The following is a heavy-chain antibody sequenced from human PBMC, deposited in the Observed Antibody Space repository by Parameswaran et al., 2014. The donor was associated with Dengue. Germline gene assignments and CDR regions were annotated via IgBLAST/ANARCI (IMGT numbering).Heavy chain of an antibody. D-gene: IGHD2-21*01. J-gene: IGHJ4*02. CDR3: ARVYCGGDCYSWYYFDY. V-gene: IGHV1-69*01. CDR2: IIPIFGTA. Sequence: VQQAPGQGLEWMGGIIPIFGTANYAQKFQGRVTITADESTSTAYMELSSLRSEDTAVYYCARVYCGGDCYSWYYFDYWGQGTLVTVSS.